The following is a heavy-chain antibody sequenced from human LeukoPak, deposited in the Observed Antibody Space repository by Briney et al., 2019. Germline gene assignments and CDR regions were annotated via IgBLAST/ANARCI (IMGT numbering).Heavy chain of an antibody. V-gene: IGHV3-53*04. CDR1: GFTVSSDY. CDR3: ARGALYFDF. CDR2: IYGGGGT. J-gene: IGHJ4*02. Sequence: GRSLRLSCAASGFTVSSDYMNWVRQVPGKGLEWVSSIYGGGGTYYADSVKGRFTISRHSSKNTLYLQMNSLRAEDTAVYYCARGALYFDFWGQGTLVTVSS.